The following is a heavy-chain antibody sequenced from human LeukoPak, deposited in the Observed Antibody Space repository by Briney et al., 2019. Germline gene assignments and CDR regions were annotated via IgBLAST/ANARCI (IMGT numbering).Heavy chain of an antibody. J-gene: IGHJ4*02. Sequence: GGSLRLSCTASGFTFSSYAMTWVRQAPGKGLKWVSTITTGDGNTYYADSVKGRFTVSRDDSKNTLYLQMNSLRAEDTAVYYCAKDGGLWVSAHWGDSWGRGTLVTVSS. V-gene: IGHV3-23*01. CDR2: ITTGDGNT. CDR3: AKDGGLWVSAHWGDS. CDR1: GFTFSSYA. D-gene: IGHD7-27*01.